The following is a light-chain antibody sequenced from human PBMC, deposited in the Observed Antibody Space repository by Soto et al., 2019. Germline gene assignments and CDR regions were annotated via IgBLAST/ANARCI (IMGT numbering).Light chain of an antibody. CDR1: QDMSNY. CDR3: QRFGL. J-gene: IGKJ3*01. CDR2: DAS. V-gene: IGKV1-33*01. Sequence: DIQLTQSPSSLSASVGDRVTITCQASQDMSNYLNWYRQKPGKAPKLLIYDASNLETGVPSRFSGNGSGTDFSFTISSLQPEDIATYYCQRFGLFGPGTKVDIK.